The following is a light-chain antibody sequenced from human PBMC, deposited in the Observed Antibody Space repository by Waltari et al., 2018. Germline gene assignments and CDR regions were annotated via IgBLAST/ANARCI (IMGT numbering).Light chain of an antibody. CDR3: ASYAGGDTPYV. J-gene: IGLJ1*01. CDR2: EVN. Sequence: QSALSQPPSASGSPGQSVTISCSGSSSHVGAYAYVSWYQQRPGKAPKVLIYEVNKRPSGVPHRFSGSKSGATASLTVSWLQAEDEAEYYCASYAGGDTPYVFGTGTTVTV. V-gene: IGLV2-8*01. CDR1: SSHVGAYAY.